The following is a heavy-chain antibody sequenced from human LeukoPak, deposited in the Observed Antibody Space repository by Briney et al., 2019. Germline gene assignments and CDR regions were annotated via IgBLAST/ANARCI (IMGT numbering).Heavy chain of an antibody. V-gene: IGHV1-69*13. CDR2: IIPIFGTA. CDR1: GGTFSSYA. CDR3: ASHSGSYYYYYGMDV. J-gene: IGHJ6*02. Sequence: SVKVSCKASGGTFSSYAISWVRQAPGQGLEWMGGIIPIFGTANYAQKLQGRVTITADESTSTAYMELSSLRSEDTAVYYCASHSGSYYYYYGMDVWGQGTTVIVSS. D-gene: IGHD1-26*01.